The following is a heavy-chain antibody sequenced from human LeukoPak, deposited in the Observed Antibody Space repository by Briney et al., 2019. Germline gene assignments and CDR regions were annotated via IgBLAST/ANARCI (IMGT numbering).Heavy chain of an antibody. J-gene: IGHJ4*02. CDR1: GGSISSGGYY. V-gene: IGHV4-30-2*01. CDR2: IYHSGST. CDR3: ARVDCSSTSCPVDY. Sequence: SETLSLTCTVSGGSISSGGYYWSWIRQPPGKGLEWIGYIYHSGSTYYNPSLKGRVTISVDRSKNQFSLKLSSVTAADTAVYYCARVDCSSTSCPVDYWGQGTLVTVSS. D-gene: IGHD2-2*01.